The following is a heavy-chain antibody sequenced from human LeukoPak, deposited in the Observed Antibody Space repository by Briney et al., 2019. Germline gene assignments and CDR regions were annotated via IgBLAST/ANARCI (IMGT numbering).Heavy chain of an antibody. CDR1: GGSFSGYY. Sequence: SETLSLTCAVYGGSFSGYYWSWIRQPPGKGLEWIGEINHSGSTNYNPSLKSRATISVDTSKNQFSLKLSSVTAADTAVYYCARGLATYYYGSGRYYYFDYWGQGTLVTVSS. CDR2: INHSGST. D-gene: IGHD3-10*01. J-gene: IGHJ4*02. CDR3: ARGLATYYYGSGRYYYFDY. V-gene: IGHV4-34*01.